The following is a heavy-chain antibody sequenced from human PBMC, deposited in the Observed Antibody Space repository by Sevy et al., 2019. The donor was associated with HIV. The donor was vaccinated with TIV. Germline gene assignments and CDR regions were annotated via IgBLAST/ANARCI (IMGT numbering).Heavy chain of an antibody. CDR1: GFTFSSYA. D-gene: IGHD3-16*01. CDR2: ISYDGNNK. V-gene: IGHV3-30*04. Sequence: GGSLRLSCAASGFTFSSYAMHWVRQAPGKGLEWVAVISYDGNNKYHADSVKDRFTISRDNSKNTLNLQMNSLRAEDTAVYYCARDGSSGGLFLKDYYYFGMDVWGQGTTVTVSS. J-gene: IGHJ6*02. CDR3: ARDGSSGGLFLKDYYYFGMDV.